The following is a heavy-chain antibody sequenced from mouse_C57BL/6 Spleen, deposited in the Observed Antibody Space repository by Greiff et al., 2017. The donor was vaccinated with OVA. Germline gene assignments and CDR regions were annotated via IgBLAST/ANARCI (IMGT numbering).Heavy chain of an antibody. J-gene: IGHJ1*03. CDR3: ARDYYYDYGVGYFDV. CDR2: INYDGSST. D-gene: IGHD2-4*01. Sequence: EVKLVESEGGLVQPGSSMKLSCTASGFTFSDYYMAWVRQVPEKGLEWVANINYDGSSTYYLDSLKSRFIISRDNAKNILYLQMSSLKSEDTATYYCARDYYYDYGVGYFDVWGTGTTVTVSS. CDR1: GFTFSDYY. V-gene: IGHV5-16*01.